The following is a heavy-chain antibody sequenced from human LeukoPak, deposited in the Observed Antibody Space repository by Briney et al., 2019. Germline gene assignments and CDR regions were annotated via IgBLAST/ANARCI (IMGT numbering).Heavy chain of an antibody. D-gene: IGHD3-10*01. CDR1: GGSISSYY. CDR2: IYSSGST. V-gene: IGHV4-4*07. J-gene: IGHJ2*01. Sequence: SETLSLTRTVSGGSISSYYWSWIRQPARKRLGWIGRIYSSGSTNYNPSLKSRVTMSVDTSKNKFSLKLSSVTAADTAVYCCAREYYYGSGSYYPTSFRVRYFDLWGRGTLVTVSS. CDR3: AREYYYGSGSYYPTSFRVRYFDL.